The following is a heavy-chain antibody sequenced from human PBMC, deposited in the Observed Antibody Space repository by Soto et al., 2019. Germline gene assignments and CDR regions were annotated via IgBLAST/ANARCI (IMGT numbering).Heavy chain of an antibody. D-gene: IGHD5-18*01. Sequence: EVQLVESGGGLVQPGGSLRLSCAASGFTFSSYCMHWVRQAPGKGLVWVSRINSDGSSACYADSVKGRFTISRDNAKNTLYLQMNSLRDEDTAVYYCASLEERGYSYGYAYDALDILGQGTMVTVSS. CDR2: INSDGSSA. CDR1: GFTFSSYC. J-gene: IGHJ3*02. CDR3: ASLEERGYSYGYAYDALDI. V-gene: IGHV3-74*01.